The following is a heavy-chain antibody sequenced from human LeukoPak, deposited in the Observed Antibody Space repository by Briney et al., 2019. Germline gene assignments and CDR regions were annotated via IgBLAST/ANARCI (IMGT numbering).Heavy chain of an antibody. CDR2: INHSGST. J-gene: IGHJ5*02. CDR1: GGSFSDNY. CDR3: ARSGRITMVRGVTHRWFDP. D-gene: IGHD3-10*01. V-gene: IGHV4-34*01. Sequence: PSETLSLTCAVYGGSFSDNYWSWIRQSPGKGLEWIGDINHSGSTNYNPSLKSRVTISVDTSKNQFSLQLNSVTPEDTAVYYCARSGRITMVRGVTHRWFDPWGQGTLVTVSS.